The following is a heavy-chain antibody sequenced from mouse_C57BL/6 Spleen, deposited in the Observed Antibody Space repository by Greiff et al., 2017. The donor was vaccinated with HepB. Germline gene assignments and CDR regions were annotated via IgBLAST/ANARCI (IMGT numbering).Heavy chain of an antibody. CDR2: ISSGSSTI. CDR1: GFTFSDYG. J-gene: IGHJ4*01. V-gene: IGHV5-17*01. CDR3: AKETPYAMDY. Sequence: EVQGVESGGGLVKPGGSLKLSCAASGFTFSDYGMHWIRQAPEKGLEWVAYISSGSSTIYYADTVKGRFTISRDNAKNTLFLQMTSLRSEDTAMYYCAKETPYAMDYWGQGTSVTVSS.